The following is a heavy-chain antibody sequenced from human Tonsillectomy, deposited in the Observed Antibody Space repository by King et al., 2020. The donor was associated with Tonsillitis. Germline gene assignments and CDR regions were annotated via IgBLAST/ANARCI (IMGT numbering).Heavy chain of an antibody. J-gene: IGHJ2*01. CDR1: GFTVSSNY. CDR3: ARGDLDL. CDR2: IFSDVSGGST. V-gene: IGHV3-53*01. Sequence: VQLVESGGGLIQPGGSLRLSCAASGFTVSSNYMSWVRQAPGKGLEWVSGIFSDVSGGSTFYADPVKGRFTFSRDNSKNTVYLQMNSLRAEDTAVYYCARGDLDLWGRGTLVTVSS.